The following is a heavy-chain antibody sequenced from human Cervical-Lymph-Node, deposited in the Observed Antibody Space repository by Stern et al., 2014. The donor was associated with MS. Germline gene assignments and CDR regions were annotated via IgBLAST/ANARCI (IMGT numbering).Heavy chain of an antibody. CDR1: GGSTRSDN. D-gene: IGHD6-13*01. J-gene: IGHJ4*02. CDR3: ARSPTSSSSWSYYFDL. Sequence: VHLVESGPGLVKPSETLSLTCTVSGGSTRSDNWNWIRQSPGRALEWSGSLTTIGCPTYTPASKRGFSILGDTSRFSFTFSYMTAADPAVYYFARSPTSSSSWSYYFDLWGQGTLVTVSS. CDR2: LTTIGCP. V-gene: IGHV4-4*08.